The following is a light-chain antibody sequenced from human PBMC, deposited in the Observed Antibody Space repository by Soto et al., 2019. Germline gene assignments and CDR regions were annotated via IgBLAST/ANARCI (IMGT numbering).Light chain of an antibody. CDR1: QHLNTS. J-gene: IGKJ2*01. V-gene: IGKV1-39*01. CDR2: GAS. CDR3: QESYCTQCT. Sequence: DVQLTQSPSSLSASVGDRVTITCRASQHLNTSLNWYQHNPGKAPNLLVYGASTVHSGVPLRFSRSGSATSFTLTISSLETEDFASYYCQESYCTQCTVGQGTQLEI.